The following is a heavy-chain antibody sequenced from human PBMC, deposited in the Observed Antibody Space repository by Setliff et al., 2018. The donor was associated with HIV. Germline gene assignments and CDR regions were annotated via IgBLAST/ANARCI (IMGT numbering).Heavy chain of an antibody. CDR3: ARGGYYYYFGVDV. J-gene: IGHJ6*02. V-gene: IGHV4-61*02. CDR2: IYTSGST. CDR1: GGSISSETFS. D-gene: IGHD3-16*01. Sequence: SETLSLTCTVSGGSISSETFSWNWIRQPAGKGLEWIGRIYTSGSTDYNPSLKSRVTMSVDTSKNQFSLKLSSVTAADTAVYYCARGGYYYYFGVDVWGQGTTVTVSS.